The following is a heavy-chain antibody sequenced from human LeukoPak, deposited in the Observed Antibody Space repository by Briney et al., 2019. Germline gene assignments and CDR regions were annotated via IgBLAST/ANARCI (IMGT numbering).Heavy chain of an antibody. V-gene: IGHV3-74*01. D-gene: IGHD1-26*01. CDR1: GFTFSSYW. CDR2: INSDGTTT. Sequence: SGGSLRLSCAASGFTFSSYWMHWVRQAAGKGLVWVSRINSDGTTTTYADSVKGRFTISRDNAKSMVYLQMNSLRAEDTAVYYCAKDVGGTIWGQGTLVTVSS. J-gene: IGHJ4*02. CDR3: AKDVGGTI.